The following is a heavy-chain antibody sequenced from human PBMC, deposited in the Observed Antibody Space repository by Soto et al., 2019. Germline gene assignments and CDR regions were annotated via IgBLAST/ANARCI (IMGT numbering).Heavy chain of an antibody. V-gene: IGHV3-33*01. CDR3: ARDPNDYGDEQYSFDY. Sequence: QVQLVESGGGVVQPGRSLRLSCAASGFTFSSYGMHWVRQAPGKGLEWVAVIWYDGSNKYYADSVKGRFTISRDNSKNTLYLQMNRLRAEDTAVYYCARDPNDYGDEQYSFDYWGQGTLVTVSS. D-gene: IGHD4-17*01. CDR1: GFTFSSYG. CDR2: IWYDGSNK. J-gene: IGHJ4*02.